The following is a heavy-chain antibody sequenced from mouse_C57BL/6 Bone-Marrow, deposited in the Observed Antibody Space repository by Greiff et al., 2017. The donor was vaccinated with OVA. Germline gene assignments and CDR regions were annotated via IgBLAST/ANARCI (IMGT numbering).Heavy chain of an antibody. D-gene: IGHD3-1*01. V-gene: IGHV1-81*01. CDR2: IYPRSGNT. Sequence: QVQLKESGAELARPGASVKLSCKASGYTFTSYGISWVKQRTGQGLEWIGEIYPRSGNTYYNEKFKGKATLTADKSSSTAYMELRSLTSEDSAVYFCAREGLGSFFAYWGQGTLVTVSA. CDR3: AREGLGSFFAY. J-gene: IGHJ3*01. CDR1: GYTFTSYG.